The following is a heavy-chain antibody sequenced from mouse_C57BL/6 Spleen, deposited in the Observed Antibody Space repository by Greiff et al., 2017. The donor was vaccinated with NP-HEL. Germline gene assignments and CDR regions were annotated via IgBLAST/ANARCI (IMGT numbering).Heavy chain of an antibody. J-gene: IGHJ2*01. D-gene: IGHD2-5*01. CDR3: ARSGSNFPFDY. CDR1: GYTFTSYW. V-gene: IGHV1-64*01. CDR2: IHPNSGST. Sequence: QVQLQQPGAELVKPGASVKLSRKASGYTFTSYWMHWVKQRPGQGLEWIGMIHPNSGSTNYNEKFKSKATLTVDKSSSTAYMQLSSLTSEDSAVYYCARSGSNFPFDYWGQGTTLTVSS.